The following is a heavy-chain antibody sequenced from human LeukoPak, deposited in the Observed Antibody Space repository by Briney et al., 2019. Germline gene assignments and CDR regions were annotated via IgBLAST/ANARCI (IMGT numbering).Heavy chain of an antibody. CDR3: ARGQVPAARGYNWFDP. Sequence: SETLSLTCAVYGWSFNDYYWNWIRQPPGKGLEWIGEINARGDTNYNPSPKSRVTISVDTSKNQFSLTLSSMIAAHTAVYYCARGQVPAARGYNWFDPWGQGTLVTVSS. CDR1: GWSFNDYY. V-gene: IGHV4-34*01. D-gene: IGHD2-2*01. J-gene: IGHJ5*02. CDR2: INARGDT.